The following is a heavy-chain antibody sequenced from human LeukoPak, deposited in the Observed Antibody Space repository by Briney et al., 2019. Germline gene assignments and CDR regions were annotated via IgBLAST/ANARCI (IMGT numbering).Heavy chain of an antibody. V-gene: IGHV3-23*01. CDR1: GFTFSSYS. D-gene: IGHD5-18*01. CDR3: AKDLGTAMVPFDY. CDR2: ISGSGGST. Sequence: GGSLRLSCAASGFTFSSYSMNWVRQAPGKGLEWVSAISGSGGSTYYADSVKGRFTISRDNSKNTLYLQMNSLRAEDTAVYYCAKDLGTAMVPFDYWGQGTLVTVSS. J-gene: IGHJ4*02.